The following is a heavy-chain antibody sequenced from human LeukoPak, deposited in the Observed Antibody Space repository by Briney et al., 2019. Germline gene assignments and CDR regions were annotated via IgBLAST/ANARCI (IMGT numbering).Heavy chain of an antibody. CDR2: MSPNSGNT. CDR3: ARGGLNPDYYFDY. CDR1: GYTFTSYD. Sequence: ASAKVSCKASGYTFTSYDINWVRQATGQGLEWMGWMSPNSGNTGYAQKFQGRVTMTRNTSISTAYMELSSLRSEDTAVYYCARGGLNPDYYFDYWGQGTLVTVSS. V-gene: IGHV1-8*01. D-gene: IGHD3-3*01. J-gene: IGHJ4*02.